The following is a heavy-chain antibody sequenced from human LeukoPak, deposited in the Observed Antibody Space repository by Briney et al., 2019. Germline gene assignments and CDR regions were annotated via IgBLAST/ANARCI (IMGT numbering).Heavy chain of an antibody. J-gene: IGHJ4*02. CDR3: AKDSSSGWYKD. D-gene: IGHD6-19*01. CDR1: GFTFDDYA. V-gene: IGHV3-9*01. CDR2: ISWNSGSI. Sequence: GGSLRLSCAACGFTFDDYAMHWVRQAPGKGLEWVSGISWNSGSIGYADSVKGRFTISRDNAKNSLYLQMNSLRAEDTALYYCAKDSSSGWYKDWGQGTLVTVSS.